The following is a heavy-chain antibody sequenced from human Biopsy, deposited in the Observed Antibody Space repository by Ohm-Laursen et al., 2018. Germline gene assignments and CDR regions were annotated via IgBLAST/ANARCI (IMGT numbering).Heavy chain of an antibody. CDR3: ARMEQPHDY. CDR2: INPNSGDT. Sequence: ASVKVSCKASGYPFSNYYLFWVRQAPGQDLEWMGRINPNSGDTVFARNFQGRVTMTRDTAISTVYMDLRNLRPDDTAVYFCARMEQPHDYWGQGTLVTVSS. V-gene: IGHV1-2*06. CDR1: GYPFSNYY. D-gene: IGHD6-13*01. J-gene: IGHJ4*02.